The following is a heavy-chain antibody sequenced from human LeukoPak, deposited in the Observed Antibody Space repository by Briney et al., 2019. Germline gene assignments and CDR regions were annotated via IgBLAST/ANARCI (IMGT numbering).Heavy chain of an antibody. J-gene: IGHJ4*02. CDR2: ISGSGGST. D-gene: IGHD6-13*01. CDR3: ASAGYSSSWYHY. CDR1: GFTFSSYA. V-gene: IGHV3-23*01. Sequence: GGSLRLSCAASGFTFSSYAMSWVRQAPGKGPEWVSAISGSGGSTYYADSVKGRFTISRDNAKNSLYLQMNSLRVEDTAVYYCASAGYSSSWYHYWGQGTLVTVSS.